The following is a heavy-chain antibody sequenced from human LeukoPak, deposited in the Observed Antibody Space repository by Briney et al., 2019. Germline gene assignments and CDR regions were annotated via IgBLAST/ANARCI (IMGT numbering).Heavy chain of an antibody. D-gene: IGHD3-10*01. CDR2: IWYDGSNK. J-gene: IGHJ4*02. CDR3: ARGARGSGSPPFDY. V-gene: IGHV3-33*01. Sequence: PGGSLRLSCAASGFXFSSYGMHWVRQAPGKGLKWVAVIWYDGSNKYYADSVKGRFTISRDNSKNTLYLQMNSLRAEDTAVYYCARGARGSGSPPFDYWGQGTLVTVSS. CDR1: GFXFSSYG.